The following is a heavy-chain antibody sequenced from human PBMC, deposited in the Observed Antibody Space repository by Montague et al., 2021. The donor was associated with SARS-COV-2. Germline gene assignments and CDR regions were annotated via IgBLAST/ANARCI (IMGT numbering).Heavy chain of an antibody. V-gene: IGHV1-18*01. CDR3: ARDFSYELELRFDP. CDR1: GYTFTSYG. D-gene: IGHD1-7*01. CDR2: ISAYNGNT. Sequence: SVKVSCKASGYTFTSYGISWVRQAPGQGLEWMGWISAYNGNTNYAQKLQGRVTMTTDTSTSTAYMELRSLRSDDTAVYYCARDFSYELELRFDPWGQGTLVTVSS. J-gene: IGHJ5*02.